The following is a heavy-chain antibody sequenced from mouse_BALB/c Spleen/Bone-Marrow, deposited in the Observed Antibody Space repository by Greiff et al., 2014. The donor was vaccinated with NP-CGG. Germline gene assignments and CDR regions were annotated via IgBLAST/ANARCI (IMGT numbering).Heavy chain of an antibody. Sequence: QVQLQQPGAELVRPGASVKLSCKASGYTFTSYWINWVKQRPGQGLEWIGNIYPSDSYTNYNQKFKDKATLTVDKSSSTAYMQRSSPTSEDSAVYYCTTGTRFAYWGQGTLVTVSA. J-gene: IGHJ3*01. CDR1: GYTFTSYW. V-gene: IGHV1-69*02. CDR2: IYPSDSYT. D-gene: IGHD4-1*01. CDR3: TTGTRFAY.